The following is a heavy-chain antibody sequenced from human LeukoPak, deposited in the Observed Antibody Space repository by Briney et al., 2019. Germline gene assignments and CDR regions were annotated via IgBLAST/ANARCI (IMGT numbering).Heavy chain of an antibody. V-gene: IGHV3-66*01. Sequence: TGGSLRLSCAASGFTVSSNYMSWVRQAPGKGLEWVSVIYSGGSTYYADSVKGRFTISRDNSKNTLYLQMNSLRAEDTAVYYCAREFRVVRVYGMDVWGQGTTVTVSS. CDR3: AREFRVVRVYGMDV. CDR1: GFTVSSNY. J-gene: IGHJ6*02. CDR2: IYSGGST. D-gene: IGHD3-10*01.